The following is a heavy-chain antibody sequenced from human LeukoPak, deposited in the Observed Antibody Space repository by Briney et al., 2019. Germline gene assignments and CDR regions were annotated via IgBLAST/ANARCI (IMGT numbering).Heavy chain of an antibody. CDR3: AKGITIFGVVIGLLDY. J-gene: IGHJ4*02. CDR2: ISWNSGSI. D-gene: IGHD3-3*01. CDR1: GFTFDDYA. V-gene: IGHV3-9*01. Sequence: GGSLRLSCAASGFTFDDYAMPWVRQAPAKGLERVSGISWNSGSIGYADSVKGRFTISRDNAKNSLYLQMNSLRAEDTALYYCAKGITIFGVVIGLLDYWGQGTLVTVSS.